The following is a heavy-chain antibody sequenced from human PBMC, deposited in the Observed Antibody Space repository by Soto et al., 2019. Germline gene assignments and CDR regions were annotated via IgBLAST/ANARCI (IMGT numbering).Heavy chain of an antibody. J-gene: IGHJ4*02. CDR1: GISFADNA. CDR3: ARLGPGD. D-gene: IGHD7-27*01. V-gene: IGHV5-10-1*03. CDR2: ISRAGSSS. Sequence: EVQLVQSGVEVKKPGESLKISCKVSGISFADNAISWVRQMPGKGLEWMGRISRAGSSSSYSPSFQGHVSIYADRTTNTAYLQWSYLRTSDTAMYYCARLGPGDWGQGTLVTVSS.